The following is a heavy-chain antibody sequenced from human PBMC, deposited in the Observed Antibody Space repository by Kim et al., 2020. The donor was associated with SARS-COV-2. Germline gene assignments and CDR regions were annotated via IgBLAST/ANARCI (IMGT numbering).Heavy chain of an antibody. CDR1: GGSFSGYY. J-gene: IGHJ3*02. Sequence: SETLSLTCAVYGGSFSGYYWSWIRQPPGKGLEWIGEINHSGSTNYNPSLKSRVTISVDTSKNQFSLKLSSVTAADTAVYYCANVGGSDAFDIWGQGTMVTVSS. CDR2: INHSGST. D-gene: IGHD2-15*01. CDR3: ANVGGSDAFDI. V-gene: IGHV4-34*01.